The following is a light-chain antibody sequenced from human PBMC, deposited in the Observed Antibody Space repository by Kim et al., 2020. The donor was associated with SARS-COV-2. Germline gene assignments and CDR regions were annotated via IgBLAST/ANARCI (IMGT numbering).Light chain of an antibody. CDR1: QSITRAY. J-gene: IGKJ4*01. Sequence: CPGESVTLAGGASQSITRAYVVWYQCKPGQAPRLLMYGESGRATGVPDRVRGSGSGRDFTLTISRVEPEDSGIYYCQQFDTAPLTLGGGTKVDIK. CDR2: GES. CDR3: QQFDTAPLT. V-gene: IGKV3-20*01.